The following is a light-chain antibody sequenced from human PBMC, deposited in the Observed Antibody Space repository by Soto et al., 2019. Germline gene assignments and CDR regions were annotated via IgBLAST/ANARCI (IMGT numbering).Light chain of an antibody. CDR2: DAS. CDR3: QQVKSYHLK. CDR1: QSIGRW. Sequence: DIQMTQSPSTLSAFVGDRVTITCRASQSIGRWLAWYQQKPGKAPKLLIYDASSLESGVPSRFSGSGSGTEFTLTISSLQPDDFASYYCQQVKSYHLKFGQGTKV. J-gene: IGKJ1*01. V-gene: IGKV1-5*01.